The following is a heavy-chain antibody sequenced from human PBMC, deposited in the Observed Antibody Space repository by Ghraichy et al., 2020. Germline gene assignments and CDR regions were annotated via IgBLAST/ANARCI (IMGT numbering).Heavy chain of an antibody. V-gene: IGHV7-4-1*02. CDR2: IHTNTGNP. Sequence: ASVKVSCKASGYTFNKFAMNWVRQAPGQGPEWMGWIHTNTGNPTYAQGFIGRFVFSLDTSVSTAYLQINNLKAEDTAIYYCAKISDGSGVWGQGTLVTVSS. CDR1: GYTFNKFA. D-gene: IGHD3-10*01. CDR3: AKISDGSGV. J-gene: IGHJ4*02.